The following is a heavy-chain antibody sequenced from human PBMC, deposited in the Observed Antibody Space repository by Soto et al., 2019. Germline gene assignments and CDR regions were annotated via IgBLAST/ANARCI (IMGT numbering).Heavy chain of an antibody. V-gene: IGHV3-23*01. CDR1: VFTFIVYA. D-gene: IGHD2-21*02. CDR3: ASLGVGDWANYYYYYGMDV. Sequence: GWSLRLSCASTVFTFIVYAMTWVRQAPGKGLEWVSAVTANGGSTYSADSVKGRFTISRDNSKNTLFLQMNSLRAEDTAVYYCASLGVGDWANYYYYYGMDVWGQGTTVTVSS. J-gene: IGHJ6*02. CDR2: VTANGGST.